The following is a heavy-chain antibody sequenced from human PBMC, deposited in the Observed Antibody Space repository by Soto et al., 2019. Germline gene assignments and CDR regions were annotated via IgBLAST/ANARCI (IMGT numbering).Heavy chain of an antibody. J-gene: IGHJ6*02. V-gene: IGHV4-59*01. D-gene: IGHD3-10*01. CDR3: ARGHHGSYYYYGMDV. CDR1: GTSISSYD. Sequence: SETLSLTCTISGTSISSYDWSSIRQPPGKGLEWIAYIYYSGSTNYNPSLKSRVTISVDTSKNQFSLKLSSVTAADTAVYYCARGHHGSYYYYGMDVWGQGTTVTVSS. CDR2: IYYSGST.